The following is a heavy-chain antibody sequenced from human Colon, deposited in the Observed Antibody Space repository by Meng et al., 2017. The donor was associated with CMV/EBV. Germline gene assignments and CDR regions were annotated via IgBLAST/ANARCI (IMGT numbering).Heavy chain of an antibody. CDR3: ARGWVRDRSSLHFDY. D-gene: IGHD6-6*01. J-gene: IGHJ4*02. Sequence: QVHLEQWGEGLLKPSETLSLTCALYGGSFTNYYWSWIRQPPGKGLEWIAEINHSGTTYYNPSLKSRVTLSLDSSTNQFSLKLSSVTAADAAIYYCARGWVRDRSSLHFDYWGQGTLVTVSS. CDR1: GGSFTNYY. CDR2: INHSGTT. V-gene: IGHV4-34*01.